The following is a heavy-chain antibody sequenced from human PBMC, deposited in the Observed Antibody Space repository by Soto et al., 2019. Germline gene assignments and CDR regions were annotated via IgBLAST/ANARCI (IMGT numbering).Heavy chain of an antibody. D-gene: IGHD2-15*01. Sequence: QLQLQESGPGLVKPSETLSLTCTVSGGSISSSTYFWAWIRQPPGKGLEWIGSIHHSGATFYRPSLRSRVTISVDTFQNHFSLTLNSVTAADTAVYYFLRELAVAGDYWGQGALVTGSS. CDR1: GGSISSSTYF. J-gene: IGHJ4*02. V-gene: IGHV4-39*02. CDR3: LRELAVAGDY. CDR2: IHHSGAT.